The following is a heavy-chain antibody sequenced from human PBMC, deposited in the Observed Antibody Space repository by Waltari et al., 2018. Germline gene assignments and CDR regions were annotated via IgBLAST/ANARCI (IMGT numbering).Heavy chain of an antibody. CDR2: SSSADDI. Sequence: EVQLVESGGGLVNSGGSLRLSCAASGFPFSDYRMTWVRQAPGRWVGWVSSSSSADDIVDADSMKGRVIISRDNAKNSLYLQMNGLSGEDTAVYYCARVIVYSDSPVCDFWGQGTLVIVSS. CDR3: ARVIVYSDSPVCDF. V-gene: IGHV3-21*01. D-gene: IGHD2-21*01. J-gene: IGHJ4*01. CDR1: GFPFSDYR.